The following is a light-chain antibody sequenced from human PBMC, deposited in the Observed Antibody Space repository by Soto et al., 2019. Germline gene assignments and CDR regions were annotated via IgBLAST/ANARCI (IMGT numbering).Light chain of an antibody. V-gene: IGLV2-14*03. CDR2: DVN. Sequence: QSALTQPASVSGSPGQSITFSCTGTSSDVGSYDYVSWHQQHPGKAPKLIIYDVNNRPSGVPSRFSGSKSGNTASLITSGLKTEDEADYYCCAYSTSGTHVFGTGTKLTVL. CDR1: SSDVGSYDY. J-gene: IGLJ1*01. CDR3: CAYSTSGTHV.